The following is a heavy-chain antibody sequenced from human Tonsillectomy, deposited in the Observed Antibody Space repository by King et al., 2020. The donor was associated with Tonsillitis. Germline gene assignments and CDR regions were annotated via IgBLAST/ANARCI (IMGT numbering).Heavy chain of an antibody. CDR3: ARDELYYGSGRLHCGRDV. Sequence: VQLVESGGGVVQPGRSLRLSCAASGFTFSSYAMHWVRQAPGKGLEWVAVISYDGSNKYYADSVKGRFTLSRDNSKNTLYLQMNSLRAEDTAVYYCARDELYYGSGRLHCGRDVWGRGTTVTV. CDR2: ISYDGSNK. J-gene: IGHJ6*01. CDR1: GFTFSSYA. V-gene: IGHV3-30*04. D-gene: IGHD3-10*01.